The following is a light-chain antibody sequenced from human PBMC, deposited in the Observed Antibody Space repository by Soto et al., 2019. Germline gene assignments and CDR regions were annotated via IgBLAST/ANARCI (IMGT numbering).Light chain of an antibody. Sequence: DIVMTQSPDSLAVSLGERATINCKSSQSVVYSSNNKNYLAWYQQKPGQPLKLLIYWASTRESGVPDRFSGSGSGTDFTLTISSLQAEDVAVYYCQQYYSTPWTFGQGTKVDIK. J-gene: IGKJ1*01. V-gene: IGKV4-1*01. CDR2: WAS. CDR3: QQYYSTPWT. CDR1: QSVVYSSNNKNY.